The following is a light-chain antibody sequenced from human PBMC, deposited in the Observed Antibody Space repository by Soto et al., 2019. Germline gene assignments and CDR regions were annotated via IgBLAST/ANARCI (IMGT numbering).Light chain of an antibody. CDR3: SSYTISSTLVL. V-gene: IGLV2-14*01. Sequence: QSVLTQPASVSGSPGQSITISCTGTSCDIGGYKYVSWYQQHPGKAPKLIIYEVTNRPSGVSNRFSGSKSGNTASLTISGLQAEDEADYYCSSYTISSTLVLFGGGTKVTVL. CDR1: SCDIGGYKY. CDR2: EVT. J-gene: IGLJ3*02.